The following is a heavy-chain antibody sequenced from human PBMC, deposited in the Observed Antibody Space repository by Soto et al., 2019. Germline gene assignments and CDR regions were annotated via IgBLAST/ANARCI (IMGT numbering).Heavy chain of an antibody. CDR3: ARDLLVLVPAAIQGAFDI. D-gene: IGHD2-2*01. Sequence: PSETLSLTCTVSGGSISSYYWSWIRQPPGKGLEWIGYIYYSGSTNYNPSLKSRVTISVDTSKNQFSLKLSSVTAADTAVYYCARDLLVLVPAAIQGAFDIWGQGTMVT. CDR1: GGSISSYY. J-gene: IGHJ3*02. CDR2: IYYSGST. V-gene: IGHV4-59*01.